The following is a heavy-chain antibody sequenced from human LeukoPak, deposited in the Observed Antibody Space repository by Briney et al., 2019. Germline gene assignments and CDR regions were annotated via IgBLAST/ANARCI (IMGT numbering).Heavy chain of an antibody. V-gene: IGHV3-53*01. CDR3: ARDPDGWNAFDI. D-gene: IGHD1-1*01. CDR2: IYSGGST. J-gene: IGHJ3*02. CDR1: GFTVNCNY. Sequence: GGSLRLSCAASGFTVNCNYMSWVRQAPGKGLEWVSVIYSGGSTYYADSVKGRFTISRDNSKNTLYLQMNSLRAEDTAVYYCARDPDGWNAFDIWGQGTMVTVSS.